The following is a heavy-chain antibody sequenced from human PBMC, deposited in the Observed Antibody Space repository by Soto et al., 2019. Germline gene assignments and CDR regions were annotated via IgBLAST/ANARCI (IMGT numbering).Heavy chain of an antibody. V-gene: IGHV5-10-1*01. Sequence: GESLKISCEASGYSFTNYWINWVRQMPGKGLEWMGRIDPTDSHPNYSPSFQGHVTVSVDRSISTAYLQWSSLKASDSAVYYCGRGGTTLPLDVWGQGTTVPVSS. CDR1: GYSFTNYW. J-gene: IGHJ6*02. CDR2: IDPTDSHP. D-gene: IGHD2-2*01. CDR3: GRGGTTLPLDV.